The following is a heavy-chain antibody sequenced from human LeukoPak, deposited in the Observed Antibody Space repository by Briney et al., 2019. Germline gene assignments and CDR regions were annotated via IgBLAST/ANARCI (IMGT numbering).Heavy chain of an antibody. V-gene: IGHV5-51*01. CDR1: GYSFTSYW. Sequence: PGDSLKISCKGSGYSFTSYWIGWVRQMPGKGLEWMGIIYPGDSDTRYSPSFQGQVTISADKSISTAYLQWSSLKASDTAMYYCARQAPGWWQLSYYMDVWGKGTTVTVSS. CDR2: IYPGDSDT. D-gene: IGHD2-15*01. CDR3: ARQAPGWWQLSYYMDV. J-gene: IGHJ6*03.